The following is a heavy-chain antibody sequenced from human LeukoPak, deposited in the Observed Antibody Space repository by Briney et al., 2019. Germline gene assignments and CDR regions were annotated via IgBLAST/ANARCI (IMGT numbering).Heavy chain of an antibody. CDR1: GYTFTGYA. Sequence: ASVKVSCKASGYTFTGYAMNWVRQAPGQGLEWMGWINTNTGNPTYAQGFTGRLVFSLDTSVSTAYLQISGLKAEDTAVYYCAGGLSDYYNDSSGYPLWGQGTLVTVSS. J-gene: IGHJ4*02. D-gene: IGHD3-22*01. CDR3: AGGLSDYYNDSSGYPL. V-gene: IGHV7-4-1*02. CDR2: INTNTGNP.